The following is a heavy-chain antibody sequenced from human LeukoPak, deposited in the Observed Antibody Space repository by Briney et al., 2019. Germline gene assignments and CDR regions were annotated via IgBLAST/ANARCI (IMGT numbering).Heavy chain of an antibody. Sequence: SETLSLTCTVSGGSISSGSYYWSWIRQPAGKGLEWIGRIYTSGSTNYNPSLKSRVTISVDTSKNQFSLKLSSVTAADTAVYYCAREVITFGGVIVFPHFDYWGQGTLVTVSS. D-gene: IGHD3-16*02. CDR1: GGSISSGSYY. CDR3: AREVITFGGVIVFPHFDY. CDR2: IYTSGST. V-gene: IGHV4-61*02. J-gene: IGHJ4*02.